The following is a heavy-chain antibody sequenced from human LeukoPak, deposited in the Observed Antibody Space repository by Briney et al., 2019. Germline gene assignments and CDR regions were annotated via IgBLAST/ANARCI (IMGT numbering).Heavy chain of an antibody. V-gene: IGHV3-23*01. CDR2: ISSSGGST. Sequence: GGSLRLSCAASGFTFGSYAMSWVRQAPGKGLEWVSVISSSGGSTYYADSVKGRFTISRDNSKNTLYLQMSSLRAEDTAIYYCAKDLSRTGMIDYWGQGTLVTVSS. CDR3: AKDLSRTGMIDY. CDR1: GFTFGSYA. J-gene: IGHJ4*02. D-gene: IGHD1-1*01.